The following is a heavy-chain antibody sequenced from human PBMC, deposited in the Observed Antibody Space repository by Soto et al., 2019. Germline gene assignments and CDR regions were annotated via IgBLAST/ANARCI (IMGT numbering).Heavy chain of an antibody. J-gene: IGHJ4*02. CDR2: ISSSSSTI. CDR3: AKDRDRRNVGIFDY. D-gene: IGHD1-20*01. V-gene: IGHV3-48*01. Sequence: GGSLRLSCAASGFTFSSYSMNWVRQAPGKGLEWVSYISSSSSTIYYADSVKGRFTISRDNAKNSLYLQMNSLRAEDTAVYYCAKDRDRRNVGIFDYWGQGTLVTVSS. CDR1: GFTFSSYS.